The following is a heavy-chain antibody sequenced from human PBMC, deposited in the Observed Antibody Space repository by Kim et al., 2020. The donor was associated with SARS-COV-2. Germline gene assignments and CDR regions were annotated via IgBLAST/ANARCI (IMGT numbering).Heavy chain of an antibody. V-gene: IGHV3-43*01. CDR2: ISSNGDIT. Sequence: GGSLRLSCAASGFTFHNYAMHWVRQPPGKGLEWISLISSNGDITFYADSVMGRFTLSRDNTNNSLYLQMNSLRSEDTALYYCVKAFCFPYCFFGFDYWG. J-gene: IGHJ4*01. CDR1: GFTFHNYA. CDR3: VKAFCFPYCFFGFDY. D-gene: IGHD2-21*02.